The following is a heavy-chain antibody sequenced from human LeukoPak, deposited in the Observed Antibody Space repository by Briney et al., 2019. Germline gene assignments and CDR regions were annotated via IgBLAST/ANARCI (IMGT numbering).Heavy chain of an antibody. V-gene: IGHV1-8*01. Sequence: GASVKVSCKASGYTFTSYDINWVRQATGQGLEWMGWMNPNSGNTGYAQKFQGRVTMTRNTSISTAYMELSSLRSDDTAVYYCARGLPTNSSGWYATLKALIVNQPRNGDYFDYWGQGTLVTVSS. D-gene: IGHD6-19*01. J-gene: IGHJ4*02. CDR1: GYTFTSYD. CDR3: ARGLPTNSSGWYATLKALIVNQPRNGDYFDY. CDR2: MNPNSGNT.